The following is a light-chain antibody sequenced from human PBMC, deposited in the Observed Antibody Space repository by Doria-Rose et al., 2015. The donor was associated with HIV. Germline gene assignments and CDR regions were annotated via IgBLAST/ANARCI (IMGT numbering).Light chain of an antibody. V-gene: IGKV4-1*01. CDR2: WAS. J-gene: IGKJ3*01. CDR1: KSILYTSRNY. CDR3: QQYYDTPS. Sequence: DIQMTQSPESLGMSLGERATLTCKSNKSILYTSRNYLAWYQQTPGQPPKMLIYWASTRQSGVPARFSGSGSGTDFTLTISSLEAEDVAVYYCQQYYDTPSFGPGTTVDIK.